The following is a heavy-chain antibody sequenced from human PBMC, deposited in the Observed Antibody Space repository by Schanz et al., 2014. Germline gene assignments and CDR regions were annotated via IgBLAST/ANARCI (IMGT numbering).Heavy chain of an antibody. D-gene: IGHD6-19*01. V-gene: IGHV1-69*02. Sequence: QVQLVQSGAEVKKPGSSVKVSCKASGGTFSSYTISWVRQAPGQGLEWMGRIIPILGIANYAQKFQGRVTSTADKSTFTAYMELRSLRSDDTAVYYCARGGYSSGWYDRDIAHVDYGGEGNLVNVSS. CDR2: IIPILGIA. CDR1: GGTFSSYT. J-gene: IGHJ4*02. CDR3: ARGGYSSGWYDRDIAHVDY.